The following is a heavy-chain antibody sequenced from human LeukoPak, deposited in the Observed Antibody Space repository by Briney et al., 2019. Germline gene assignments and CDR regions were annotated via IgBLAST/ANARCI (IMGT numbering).Heavy chain of an antibody. Sequence: GGSLRLSCAASGFTFRNFAVTWVRQAPGKGLEWVAVISVSSSTTYYADPVKGRFTISSDNSKNTLYLQMNSLRVEDTAAYYCAKNLGVVVATPLDYWGQGTLVTVSS. CDR1: GFTFRNFA. CDR2: ISVSSSTT. CDR3: AKNLGVVVATPLDY. D-gene: IGHD2-15*01. J-gene: IGHJ4*02. V-gene: IGHV3-23*01.